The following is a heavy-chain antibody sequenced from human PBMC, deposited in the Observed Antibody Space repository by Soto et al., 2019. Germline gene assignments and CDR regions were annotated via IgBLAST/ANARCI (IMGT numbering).Heavy chain of an antibody. CDR3: ARLVTLGGDDY. J-gene: IGHJ4*02. V-gene: IGHV4-34*01. D-gene: IGHD3-9*01. Sequence: PSETLSLTCAVYGGSFSGYYWSWIRQPPGKGLEWIGEINHSGSTNYNPSLKSRVTISVDTSKNQFSLKLSSVTAADTAVYYCARLVTLGGDDYWGQGTLVTVSS. CDR2: INHSGST. CDR1: GGSFSGYY.